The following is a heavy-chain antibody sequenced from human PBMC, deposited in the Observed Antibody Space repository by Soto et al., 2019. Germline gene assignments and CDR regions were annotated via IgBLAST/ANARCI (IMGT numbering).Heavy chain of an antibody. Sequence: EVQLVESGGGLVQPGGSLRLSCTASGFPLSDYWMHWVRQAPGKGLVWVSRINSDGSSRTYADPVKGRFTISRDNAKNTVYLQMNTLRAEDTGAYYCARGEMTTAQYYYSMDVWGKGTTVTVSS. J-gene: IGHJ6*03. D-gene: IGHD4-17*01. CDR2: INSDGSSR. V-gene: IGHV3-74*01. CDR3: ARGEMTTAQYYYSMDV. CDR1: GFPLSDYW.